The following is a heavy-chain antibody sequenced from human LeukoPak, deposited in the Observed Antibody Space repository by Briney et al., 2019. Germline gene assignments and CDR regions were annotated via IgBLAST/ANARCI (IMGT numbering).Heavy chain of an antibody. CDR1: GFTFSSYG. V-gene: IGHV3-33*01. D-gene: IGHD3-10*01. CDR3: ASDAPITMVRGVIAD. CDR2: IWYDGSNK. Sequence: PGGSLRLSCAASGFTFSSYGIHWVRQAPGKGLEWVAVIWYDGSNKYYADSVKGRFTISRDNSKNTLYLQMNSLRAEDTAVYYCASDAPITMVRGVIADWGQGTLVTVSS. J-gene: IGHJ4*02.